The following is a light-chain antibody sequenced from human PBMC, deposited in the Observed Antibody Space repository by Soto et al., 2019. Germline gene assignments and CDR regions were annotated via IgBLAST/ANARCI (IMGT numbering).Light chain of an antibody. Sequence: QSALTQPASVSGSPGQSIAISCTGTSSDVGSYNSVSWYQQHPGKAPKLMIYEGSKRPSGVSDRSSGSKSGNTASLTISGLQAEDEADYYCCSYAGNPYVFGTGTKVTVL. CDR2: EGS. CDR3: CSYAGNPYV. V-gene: IGLV2-23*01. J-gene: IGLJ1*01. CDR1: SSDVGSYNS.